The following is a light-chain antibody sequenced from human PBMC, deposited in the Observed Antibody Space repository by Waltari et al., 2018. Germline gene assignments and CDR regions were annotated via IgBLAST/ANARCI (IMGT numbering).Light chain of an antibody. Sequence: DVVLTQSPQSLPVTLGQPASISCRSSQSLVHSDGNTYLTWIQHRPGQSPRRLIYEVSKRDSGAPDRCSGSGSGTECTLKITRVEAEDVGVYYCMQGTHCPPWTFGQGTKVEIK. CDR2: EVS. J-gene: IGKJ1*01. CDR1: QSLVHSDGNTY. V-gene: IGKV2-30*02. CDR3: MQGTHCPPWT.